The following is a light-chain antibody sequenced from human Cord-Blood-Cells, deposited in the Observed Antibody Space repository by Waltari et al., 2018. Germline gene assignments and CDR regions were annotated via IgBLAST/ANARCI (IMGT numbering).Light chain of an antibody. Sequence: QSALTQPPSASGSPGQSVTISCTGTSSAVGGYNYVSWYQQHPGKAPKLMIYEVSKRPSGVTDRFSGSKSGNTASLTVSGLQAEDEADYYCSSYAGSNNFVFGTGTKVTVL. V-gene: IGLV2-8*01. CDR3: SSYAGSNNFV. CDR2: EVS. J-gene: IGLJ1*01. CDR1: SSAVGGYNY.